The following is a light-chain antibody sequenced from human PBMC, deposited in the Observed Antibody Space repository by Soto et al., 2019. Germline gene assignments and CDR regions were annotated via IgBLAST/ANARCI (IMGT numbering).Light chain of an antibody. CDR1: SSDVGGYNY. V-gene: IGLV2-14*03. CDR3: NSWASSSTYV. J-gene: IGLJ1*01. CDR2: DVS. Sequence: QSVLTQPASVSGSPGQSITISCTGSSSDVGGYNYVSWYQHLPGKAPELMIYDVSNRPSGVSNRLSAYKSGNAASLTISGLQAEDEADYYCNSWASSSTYVFGTGTKLTVL.